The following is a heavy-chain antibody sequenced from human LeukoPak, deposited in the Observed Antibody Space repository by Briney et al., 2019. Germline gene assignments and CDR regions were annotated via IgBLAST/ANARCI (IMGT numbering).Heavy chain of an antibody. CDR1: GLTFSSYW. J-gene: IGHJ4*02. CDR2: INSEGTST. D-gene: IGHD3-22*01. Sequence: GGSLRLSCAASGLTFSSYWMHWVRQVPGKGLVWVSRINSEGTSTGYADSVKGRFTISRDNAKNTLYLQMNSLRAEDTAVYYCVRDWGYDSSGYWQKYFDTWGQGTLVTVSS. CDR3: VRDWGYDSSGYWQKYFDT. V-gene: IGHV3-74*01.